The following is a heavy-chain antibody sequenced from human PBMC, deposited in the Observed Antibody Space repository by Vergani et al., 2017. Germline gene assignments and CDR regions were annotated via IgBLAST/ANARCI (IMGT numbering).Heavy chain of an antibody. CDR1: GFTVSSNY. J-gene: IGHJ3*02. CDR3: ASEIEYSSSSDAFDI. D-gene: IGHD6-6*01. CDR2: SYSGGST. V-gene: IGHV3-53*01. Sequence: EVQLVESGGGLIQPGGSLRLSCAASGFTVSSNYMSWVRPAPGKGLEWASVSYSGGSTYYADSAKGRFTISRDNSKNTLYLQMNSLRAEDTAVYYCASEIEYSSSSDAFDIWGQGTMVTVSS.